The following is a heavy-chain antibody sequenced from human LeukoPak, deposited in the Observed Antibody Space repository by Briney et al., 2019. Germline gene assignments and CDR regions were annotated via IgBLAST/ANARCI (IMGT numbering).Heavy chain of an antibody. V-gene: IGHV3-30*04. CDR3: ARRSPLFWLDP. CDR1: GFTFTTHA. CDR2: VSLDGSKD. Sequence: GGSLRLPCIASGFTFTTHAMHWVRQAPGKGPEWVAAVSLDGSKDYYADSVKGRFTISRDNSKKTLYLQLNSLRPDDTALYYCARRSPLFWLDPWGQGTLVTVSS. D-gene: IGHD3-10*01. J-gene: IGHJ5*02.